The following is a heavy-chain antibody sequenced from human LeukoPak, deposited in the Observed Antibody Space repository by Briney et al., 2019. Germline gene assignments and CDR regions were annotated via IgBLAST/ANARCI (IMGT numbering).Heavy chain of an antibody. D-gene: IGHD6-13*01. V-gene: IGHV1-46*01. Sequence: APVKVSCKASGYTFTSYYMHWVRQAPGQGLEWMGIINPSGGSTSYAQKFQGRVTMTRDTSTSTVYMELSSLRSEDTAVYYCARDLLYSSSSSGSSFLYWGQGTLVTVSS. CDR1: GYTFTSYY. J-gene: IGHJ4*02. CDR3: ARDLLYSSSSSGSSFLY. CDR2: INPSGGST.